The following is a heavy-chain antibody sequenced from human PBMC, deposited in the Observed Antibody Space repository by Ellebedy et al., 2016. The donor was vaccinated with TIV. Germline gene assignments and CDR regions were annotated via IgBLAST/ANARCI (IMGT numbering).Heavy chain of an antibody. CDR1: GYTFTGYY. J-gene: IGHJ4*02. CDR2: INPNSGGT. D-gene: IGHD3-9*01. Sequence: ASVKVSCKASGYTFTGYYMHWVRQAPGQGLEWMGWINPNSGGTNYAQKFQGRVTITADESTSTAYMELSSLRSEDTAVYYCARRDYDILTGYYLGHFDYWGQGTLVTVSS. V-gene: IGHV1-2*02. CDR3: ARRDYDILTGYYLGHFDY.